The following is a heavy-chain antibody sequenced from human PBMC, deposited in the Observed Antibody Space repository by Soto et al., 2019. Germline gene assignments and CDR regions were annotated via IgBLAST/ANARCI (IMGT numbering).Heavy chain of an antibody. Sequence: EVQLVESGGGLVKPGGPLRLSCAASGFTFSSYSMNWVRQAPGKGLEWVSSISSSSSYIYYADSVKGRFTISRDNAKNSLYLQMNSLRAEDTAVYYCASMGRPRIAVASYGMDVWGQGTTVTVSS. CDR1: GFTFSSYS. J-gene: IGHJ6*02. CDR3: ASMGRPRIAVASYGMDV. V-gene: IGHV3-21*01. CDR2: ISSSSSYI. D-gene: IGHD6-19*01.